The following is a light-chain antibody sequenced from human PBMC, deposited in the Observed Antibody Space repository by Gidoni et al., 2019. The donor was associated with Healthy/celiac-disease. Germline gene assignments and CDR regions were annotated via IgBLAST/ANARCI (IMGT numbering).Light chain of an antibody. CDR1: QSVSSY. V-gene: IGKV3-11*01. J-gene: IGKJ4*01. CDR3: QQRSNWPPLT. CDR2: DAS. Sequence: IVLTQSPATLSLSPGERATLSCRASQSVSSYLAWYQQKPGQAPRLLIYDASNRATGIPARVSGSGSGTDFTLTISSLEPEDFAVYYCQQRSNWPPLTFGGGTEVEIK.